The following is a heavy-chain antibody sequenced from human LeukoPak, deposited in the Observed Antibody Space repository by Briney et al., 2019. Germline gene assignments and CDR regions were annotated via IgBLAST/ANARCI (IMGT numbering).Heavy chain of an antibody. D-gene: IGHD2-2*01. CDR1: EFTFSSYG. V-gene: IGHV3-23*01. J-gene: IGHJ4*02. Sequence: GGSLRLSCAASEFTFSSYGMSWVRQAPGKGLEWVSAISGSGGSTNYADSVEGRFTISRDNSKNTLYLQMNSLRADDTAVYYCAKYCSSPACSYFDCWGQGSLVTVSS. CDR3: AKYCSSPACSYFDC. CDR2: ISGSGGST.